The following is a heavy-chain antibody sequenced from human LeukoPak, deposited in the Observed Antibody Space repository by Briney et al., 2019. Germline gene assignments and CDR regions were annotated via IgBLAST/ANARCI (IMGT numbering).Heavy chain of an antibody. Sequence: PGGSLRLSCATSGFTFSNAWMNWVRQAPGKGLEWVGRIRSNSDGGAIDYAAPVKGRFTLSRDDSKTTLYLQMNSLQTEDTAVYYCATDFYDSTWGQGTLVTVSS. CDR1: GFTFSNAW. CDR3: ATDFYDST. CDR2: IRSNSDGGAI. J-gene: IGHJ5*02. V-gene: IGHV3-15*07. D-gene: IGHD3-22*01.